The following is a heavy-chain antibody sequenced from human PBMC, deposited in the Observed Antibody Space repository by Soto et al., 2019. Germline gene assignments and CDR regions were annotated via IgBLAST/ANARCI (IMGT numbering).Heavy chain of an antibody. D-gene: IGHD6-13*01. J-gene: IGHJ4*02. Sequence: GESLKISCEGSGYMFYGYWIGWVRQMPGKGLEWMGLIYPDNSDTRYSPSFQGQVTLSADNSKNTLYLQMNGLRPEDTAVYYCAKDHDLGAAEYYFDYWGQGTLVTVSS. CDR2: IYPDNSDT. CDR3: AKDHDLGAAEYYFDY. CDR1: GYMFYGYW. V-gene: IGHV5-51*01.